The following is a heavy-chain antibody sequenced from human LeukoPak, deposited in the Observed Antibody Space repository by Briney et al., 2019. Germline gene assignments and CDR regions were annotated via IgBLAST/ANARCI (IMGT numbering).Heavy chain of an antibody. CDR1: GFTVSSNS. D-gene: IGHD3-10*01. CDR3: ARGPSETSGNYYNGDC. J-gene: IGHJ4*02. Sequence: PGRSLRLSCTVSGFTVSSNSMSWVRQAPGKGLEWVSSIYSGTIHYSDSVKGRFTISRDNSENTLYLQMNSLRAEDTAVYYCARGPSETSGNYYNGDCWGQGSLVTVSS. CDR2: IYSGTI. V-gene: IGHV3-66*01.